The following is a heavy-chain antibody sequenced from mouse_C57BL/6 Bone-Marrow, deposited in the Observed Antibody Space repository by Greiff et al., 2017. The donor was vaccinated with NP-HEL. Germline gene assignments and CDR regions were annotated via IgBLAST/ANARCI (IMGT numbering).Heavy chain of an antibody. CDR1: GYTFTDYY. Sequence: VQLQQSGPELVKPGASVKISCKASGYTFTDYYMNWVKQSHGKSLEWIGDINPNNGGTSYNQKFKGKATLTVDKSSSTAYMELRSLTSEDSAVYYCARKGGRFSYFDVWGTGTTVTVSS. J-gene: IGHJ1*03. V-gene: IGHV1-26*01. CDR2: INPNNGGT. CDR3: ARKGGRFSYFDV.